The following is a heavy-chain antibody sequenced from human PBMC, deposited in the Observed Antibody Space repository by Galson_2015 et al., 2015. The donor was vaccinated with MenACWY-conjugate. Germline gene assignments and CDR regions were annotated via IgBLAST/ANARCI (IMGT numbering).Heavy chain of an antibody. J-gene: IGHJ5*02. V-gene: IGHV4-39*07. CDR1: GGSISSSSYY. D-gene: IGHD6-13*01. CDR2: IYYSGST. CDR3: ARSSGWAAAGTGWFDP. Sequence: ETLSLTCTVSGGSISSSSYYWGWIRQPPGKGLEWIGSIYYSGSTYYNPSLKSRVTISVDTSKNQFSLKLSSETAADTAVYYCARSSGWAAAGTGWFDPWGQGTLVTVSS.